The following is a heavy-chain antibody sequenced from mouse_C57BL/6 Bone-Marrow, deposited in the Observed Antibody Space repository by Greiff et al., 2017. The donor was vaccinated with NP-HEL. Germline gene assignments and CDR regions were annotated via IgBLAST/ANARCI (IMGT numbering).Heavy chain of an antibody. V-gene: IGHV5-17*01. D-gene: IGHD2-4*01. CDR3: ASLYYDYLYYAMDY. Sequence: DVMLVESGGGLVKPGGSLKLSCAASGFTFSDYGMHWVRQAPEKGLEWVAYISSGSSTIYYADTVKGRFTISRDNAKNTLFLQMTSLRSEDTAMYYCASLYYDYLYYAMDYWGQGTSVTVSS. CDR1: GFTFSDYG. CDR2: ISSGSSTI. J-gene: IGHJ4*01.